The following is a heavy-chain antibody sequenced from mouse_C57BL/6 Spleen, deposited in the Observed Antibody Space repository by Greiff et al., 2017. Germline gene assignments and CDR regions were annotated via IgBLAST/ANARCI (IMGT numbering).Heavy chain of an antibody. D-gene: IGHD2-12*01. V-gene: IGHV1-69*01. J-gene: IGHJ2*01. CDR2: IDPSDSYT. Sequence: QVQLQQPGAELVMPGASVKLSCKASGYTFTSYWMHWVKQRPGQGLEWIGEIDPSDSYTNYNQKFKGKSTLTVDKSSSTAYMQLSSLTSEDSAVYECARSTRYYYFDYWGQGTTLTVSS. CDR1: GYTFTSYW. CDR3: ARSTRYYYFDY.